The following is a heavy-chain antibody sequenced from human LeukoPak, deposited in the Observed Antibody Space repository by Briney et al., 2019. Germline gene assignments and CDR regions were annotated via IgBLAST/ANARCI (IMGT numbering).Heavy chain of an antibody. CDR3: ARAQATSYGDYGEAFDI. J-gene: IGHJ3*02. V-gene: IGHV3-30*02. Sequence: HPGGSLRLSCAASGFTFSSYGMHWVRQAPGKGLEWVAFIRYDGSNKYYADSVKGRFTISRDNSKNTLYLQMNSLRAEDTAVYYCARAQATSYGDYGEAFDIWGQGTMVTVSS. D-gene: IGHD4-17*01. CDR1: GFTFSSYG. CDR2: IRYDGSNK.